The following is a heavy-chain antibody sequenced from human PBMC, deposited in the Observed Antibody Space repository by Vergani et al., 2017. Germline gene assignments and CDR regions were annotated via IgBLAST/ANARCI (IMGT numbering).Heavy chain of an antibody. CDR1: GYILTSYA. CDR2: INAGNGNT. CDR3: AREGYYDILTGYLDAFDI. J-gene: IGHJ3*02. D-gene: IGHD3-9*01. Sequence: QVQLVQSGAEVKKPGASVKVSCKASGYILTSYAMHWVRQAPGQRLEWMGWINAGNGNTEYSQRFQDRVTITRDTAASTAYMEVSSLRSEATAVYYCAREGYYDILTGYLDAFDIWGQGTMVTVSS. V-gene: IGHV1-3*01.